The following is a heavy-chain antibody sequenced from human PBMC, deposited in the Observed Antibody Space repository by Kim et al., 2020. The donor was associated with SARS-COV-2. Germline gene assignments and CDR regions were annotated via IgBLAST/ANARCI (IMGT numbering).Heavy chain of an antibody. CDR1: GGSFSGYY. CDR2: INHSGST. Sequence: SETLSLTCAVYGGSFSGYYWSWIRQPPGKGLEWIGEINHSGSTNYNPSLKSRVTISVDTSKNQFSLKLSSVTAADTAVYYCARGPWYYYDSSGYYIGPSGHYYYYGMDVWGQGTTVTVSS. D-gene: IGHD3-22*01. V-gene: IGHV4-34*01. CDR3: ARGPWYYYDSSGYYIGPSGHYYYYGMDV. J-gene: IGHJ6*02.